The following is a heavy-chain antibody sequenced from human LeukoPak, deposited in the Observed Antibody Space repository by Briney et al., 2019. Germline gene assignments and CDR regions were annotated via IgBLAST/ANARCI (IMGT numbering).Heavy chain of an antibody. CDR1: GFTVSNNY. J-gene: IGHJ4*02. CDR3: ARLKIDGTHFDY. Sequence: GGSLRLSCAASGFTVSNNYMSWVRQTPGKGLEWVSVICVGGSAYYADSVKGRFTISGDSSKNTLYLQMNSLRAEDTAVYYCARLKIDGTHFDYWGQGTLVTVSS. V-gene: IGHV3-53*01. D-gene: IGHD3-9*01. CDR2: ICVGGSA.